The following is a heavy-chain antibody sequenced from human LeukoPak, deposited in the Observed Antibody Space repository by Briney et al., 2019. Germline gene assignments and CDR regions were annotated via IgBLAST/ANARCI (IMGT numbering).Heavy chain of an antibody. V-gene: IGHV1-69*13. CDR1: GYTFTSYG. CDR2: IIPIFGTA. CDR3: ARGISWYFDL. Sequence: ASVKVSCKASGYTFTSYGISWVRQAPGQGLEWMGGIIPIFGTANYAQKFQGRVTITADESTSTAYMELSSLRSEDTAVYYCARGISWYFDLWGRGTLVTVSS. J-gene: IGHJ2*01.